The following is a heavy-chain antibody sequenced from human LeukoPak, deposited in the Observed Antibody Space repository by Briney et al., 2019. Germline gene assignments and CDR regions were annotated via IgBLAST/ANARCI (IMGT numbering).Heavy chain of an antibody. Sequence: ASVTLSFKASAGTFSIYAIRWGRQAPGQGQEGMGGISSYNDNTNYSQKLHVRVTMSTDTSTGTAYMELRSLRSDDPPVYYCACRVAVSRRDAFVIWGQGTMVTVSS. CDR1: AGTFSIYA. CDR3: ACRVAVSRRDAFVI. CDR2: ISSYNDNT. J-gene: IGHJ3*02. V-gene: IGHV1-18*01. D-gene: IGHD5/OR15-5a*01.